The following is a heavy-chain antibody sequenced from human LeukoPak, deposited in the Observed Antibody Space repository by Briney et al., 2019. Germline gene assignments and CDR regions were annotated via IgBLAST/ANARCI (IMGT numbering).Heavy chain of an antibody. V-gene: IGHV4-59*08. J-gene: IGHJ3*02. CDR2: TYDSGST. CDR1: GGSISRYY. Sequence: SETLSLTCTVSGGSISRYYWSWIRLPPGKGLEGVGHTYDSGSTNYNPSLMSRVTISVDTSKNQFSLKLSSVTAADTAVYYCARHGRNYYDSSEYAFDIWGQGTMVTVSS. D-gene: IGHD3-22*01. CDR3: ARHGRNYYDSSEYAFDI.